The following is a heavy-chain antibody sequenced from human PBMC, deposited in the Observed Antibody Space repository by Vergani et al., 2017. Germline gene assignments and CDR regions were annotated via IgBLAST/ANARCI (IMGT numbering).Heavy chain of an antibody. Sequence: QVQLVQSGAEVKKPGASVKVSCKASGYTFTSYGISWVRQAPGQGPEWMGWISAYNGNTNYAQKLHGRVTMTADTSTSTAYMELRSLRSDDTAVYYCAREYSDSSGYYDGDYWGQGTLVTVSS. D-gene: IGHD3-22*01. V-gene: IGHV1-18*04. CDR3: AREYSDSSGYYDGDY. CDR1: GYTFTSYG. CDR2: ISAYNGNT. J-gene: IGHJ4*02.